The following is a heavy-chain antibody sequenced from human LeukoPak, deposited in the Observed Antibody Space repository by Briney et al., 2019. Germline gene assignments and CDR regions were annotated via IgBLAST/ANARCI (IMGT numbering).Heavy chain of an antibody. J-gene: IGHJ4*02. V-gene: IGHV3-21*04. CDR2: ISSSSSYI. Sequence: GSLRLSCAASGFTFSSYSMNWVRQAPGKGLEWVSSISSSSSYIYYADSVKGRFTISRDNAKNSLYLQMNSLSPDDTAVYYCARGVEPLAANTLAYWGQGTLVTVSS. CDR1: GFTFSSYS. CDR3: ARGVEPLAANTLAY. D-gene: IGHD1-14*01.